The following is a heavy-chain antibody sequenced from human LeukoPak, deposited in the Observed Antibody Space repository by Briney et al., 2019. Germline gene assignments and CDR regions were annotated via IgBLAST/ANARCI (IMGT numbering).Heavy chain of an antibody. D-gene: IGHD6-19*01. V-gene: IGHV3-7*05. CDR3: ARAYSSGWSAPFQH. CDR2: INQGGSGR. Sequence: PGGSLRLSCAASGVIFSNYWMSWVRQASGKGLEWVANINQGGSGRYYVDSVKGRFTISRDNAKNSLYLQMNSLRAVDTAVYYCARAYSSGWSAPFQHWGQGTLVTVSS. CDR1: GVIFSNYW. J-gene: IGHJ1*01.